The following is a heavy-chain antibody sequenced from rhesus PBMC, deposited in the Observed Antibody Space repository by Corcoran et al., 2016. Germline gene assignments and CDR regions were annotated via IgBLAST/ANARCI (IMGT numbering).Heavy chain of an antibody. J-gene: IGHJ4*01. V-gene: IGHV3S5*01. CDR1: GVTFGSVV. CDR2: IKSSETTY. Sequence: ELPLVVTGGGLVQLGGSLRLSCDAAGVTFGSVVMGWGLESVLGIKSSETTYYTTDSMTSRFTVSLDNSKNPLSLQLDCLSPEDTGVYFCAKDRSGNYRPFESWGQGVLVTVSS. CDR3: AKDRSGNYRPFES. D-gene: IGHD1-44*01.